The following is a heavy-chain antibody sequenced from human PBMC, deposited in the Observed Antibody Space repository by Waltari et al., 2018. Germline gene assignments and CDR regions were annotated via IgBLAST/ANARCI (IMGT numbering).Heavy chain of an antibody. CDR3: ASGSGSPAYYFDY. V-gene: IGHV3-48*01. J-gene: IGHJ4*02. CDR2: ISSSSSTI. D-gene: IGHD1-26*01. Sequence: EVQLVESGGGLVQPGGSLRLPCAASGFTFSSYSMNWVRQAPGKGLEWVSYISSSSSTIYYADSVKGRFTISRDNAKNSLYLQMNSLRAEDTAVYYCASGSGSPAYYFDYWGQGTLVTVSS. CDR1: GFTFSSYS.